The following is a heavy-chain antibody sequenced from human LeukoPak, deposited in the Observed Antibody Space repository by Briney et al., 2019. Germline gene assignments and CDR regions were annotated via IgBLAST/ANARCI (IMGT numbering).Heavy chain of an antibody. Sequence: PSETLSRTCAVYGGSFSGYYWSWIRQPPGKGLEWIGEINHSGSTNYNPSLKSRVTISVDTSKNQFSLKLSSVTAADTAVYYCARPMYSSGWYPYLDYWGQGTLVTVSS. D-gene: IGHD6-19*01. J-gene: IGHJ4*02. V-gene: IGHV4-34*01. CDR1: GGSFSGYY. CDR2: INHSGST. CDR3: ARPMYSSGWYPYLDY.